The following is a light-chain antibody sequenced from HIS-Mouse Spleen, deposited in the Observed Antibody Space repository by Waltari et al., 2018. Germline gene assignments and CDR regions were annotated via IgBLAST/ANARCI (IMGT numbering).Light chain of an antibody. CDR3: QQYNSYSRT. Sequence: DIQMTQSPSTLSASVGDRVTITCRARQSISSWLAWYQQKPGKAPKLLICKASSLESGVPSRFSGSGSGTEFTLTISSLQPDDFATYYCQQYNSYSRTFGQGTKVEIK. J-gene: IGKJ1*01. CDR1: QSISSW. CDR2: KAS. V-gene: IGKV1-5*03.